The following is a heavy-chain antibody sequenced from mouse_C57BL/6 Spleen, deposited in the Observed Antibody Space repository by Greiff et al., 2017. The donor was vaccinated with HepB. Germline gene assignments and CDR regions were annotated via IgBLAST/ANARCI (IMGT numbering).Heavy chain of an antibody. D-gene: IGHD2-4*01. CDR2: IDPETGGT. Sequence: VQLQQSGAELVRPGASVTLSCKASGYTFTDYEMHWVKQTPVHGLEWIGAIDPETGGTAYNQKFKGKAILTADKSSSTAYMELRSLTSEDSAVYYCTRENHYDYDPWFAYWGQGTLVTVSA. CDR1: GYTFTDYE. V-gene: IGHV1-15*01. CDR3: TRENHYDYDPWFAY. J-gene: IGHJ3*01.